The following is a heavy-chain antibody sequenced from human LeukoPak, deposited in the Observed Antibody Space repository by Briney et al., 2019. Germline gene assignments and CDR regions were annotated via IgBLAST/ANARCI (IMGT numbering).Heavy chain of an antibody. D-gene: IGHD3-9*01. V-gene: IGHV4-34*01. CDR2: INHSGST. CDR3: ARRDVLTGYGLIAY. J-gene: IGHJ4*02. CDR1: GFTVSSNY. Sequence: GSLRLSCAASGFTVSSNYMSWVRQAPGKGLEWIGEINHSGSTNYNPSLKSRVTISVDTSKNQFSLKLNSVTAADTAVYYCARRDVLTGYGLIAYWGQGTRVTVSS.